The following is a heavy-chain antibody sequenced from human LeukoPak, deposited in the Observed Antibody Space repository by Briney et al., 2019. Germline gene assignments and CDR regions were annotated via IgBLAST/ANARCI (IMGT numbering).Heavy chain of an antibody. CDR3: ARDRRYCSGGSCYSTYYYYYYMDV. V-gene: IGHV1-2*02. CDR2: INPNSGGT. CDR1: GYTFTGYY. J-gene: IGHJ6*03. D-gene: IGHD2-15*01. Sequence: ASVKVSCKASGYTFTGYYMHWVRQAPGQGLEWMGWINPNSGGTNYAQKFQGRVTMTRDTSISTAYMELSRLGSDDTAVYYCARDRRYCSGGSCYSTYYYYYYMDVWGKGTTVTVSS.